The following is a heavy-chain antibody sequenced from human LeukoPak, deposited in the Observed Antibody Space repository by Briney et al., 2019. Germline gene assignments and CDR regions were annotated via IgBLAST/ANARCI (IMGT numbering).Heavy chain of an antibody. D-gene: IGHD2-8*01. Sequence: GGSLRLSCAASGFTFSSYAMSWVRQAPGKGLEWVSAISGSGGSTYYADSVKGRFTISGDNSKNTLYLQMNSLRAEDTAVYYCARAGHCSNGICYTADFDYWGQGTLVTVSS. J-gene: IGHJ4*02. CDR2: ISGSGGST. V-gene: IGHV3-23*01. CDR1: GFTFSSYA. CDR3: ARAGHCSNGICYTADFDY.